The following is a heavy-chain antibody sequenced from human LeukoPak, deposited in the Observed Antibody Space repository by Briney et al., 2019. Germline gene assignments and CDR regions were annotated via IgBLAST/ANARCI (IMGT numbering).Heavy chain of an antibody. CDR2: ISTYNGNT. CDR3: ARDRSSWYFTSYYYYYYGMDV. J-gene: IGHJ6*01. CDR1: GYTFTSYS. Sequence: ASVKLSCKASGYTFTSYSISWVRQAPGQGLEWMGWISTYNGNTNYAQKLKGRVTMTTDTSTSTAYMELRSLRSDDTAVYYCARDRSSWYFTSYYYYYYGMDVWGEGATVTVSS. V-gene: IGHV1-18*01. D-gene: IGHD6-13*01.